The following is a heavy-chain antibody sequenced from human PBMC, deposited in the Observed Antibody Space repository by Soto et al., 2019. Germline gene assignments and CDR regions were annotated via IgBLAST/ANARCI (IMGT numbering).Heavy chain of an antibody. D-gene: IGHD7-27*01. CDR1: GHTFTSPV. CDR2: TSHTAGKT. Sequence: SVQVSCKASGHTFTSPVINWVRQATGQGRDWTGCTSHTAGKTSHASKHRGAVNLPRSTSITTAYMELRRLTSEHTAVYFCATSRTWGGAMDVWTPGSRVRVCS. J-gene: IGHJ6*01. CDR3: ATSRTWGGAMDV. V-gene: IGHV1-8*01.